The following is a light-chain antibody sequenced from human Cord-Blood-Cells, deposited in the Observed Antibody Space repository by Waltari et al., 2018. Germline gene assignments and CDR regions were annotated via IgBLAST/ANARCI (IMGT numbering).Light chain of an antibody. V-gene: IGLV2-11*01. CDR3: CSYAGSYTV. CDR1: SSDAGGYNY. CDR2: DVS. Sequence: QSALPQPRSVSGSPGQSVTISCTGNSSDAGGYNYVSWYQQHPGKAPKLMIYDVSKRPSGVPDRFSGSKAGNTASLTISGLQAEDEADYYCCSYAGSYTVFGGGTKLTVL. J-gene: IGLJ2*01.